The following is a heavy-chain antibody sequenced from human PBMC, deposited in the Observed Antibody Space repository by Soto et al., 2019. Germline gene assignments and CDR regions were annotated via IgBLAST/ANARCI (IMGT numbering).Heavy chain of an antibody. CDR1: GFTFHNYA. V-gene: IGHV3-9*01. CDR2: LSWDGGDV. Sequence: EVQLVESGGGLVQPGGSLRLSCAASGFTFHNYAMHWVRQAPGKGLEWVSGLSWDGGDVDYADSVKGRFAISRDNAKNSLYLQMNSLSAEDTAFYYCANLRYSSGTGNFDYWGQGTLVTVSS. CDR3: ANLRYSSGTGNFDY. D-gene: IGHD3-10*01. J-gene: IGHJ4*02.